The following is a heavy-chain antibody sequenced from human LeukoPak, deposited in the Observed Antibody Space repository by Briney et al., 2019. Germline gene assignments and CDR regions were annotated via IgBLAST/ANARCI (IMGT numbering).Heavy chain of an antibody. J-gene: IGHJ4*02. CDR3: AVSGYTFDFDY. V-gene: IGHV3-74*01. CDR1: GFTFSSYW. Sequence: GGSLRLSCAASGFTFSSYWMHWVRQAPGKGLVWVSRINSDGSSTTYADSVKGRFTISRDNAKNSLYLQMNSLRAEDTAVYYCAVSGYTFDFDYWGQGTLVTVSS. D-gene: IGHD3-22*01. CDR2: INSDGSST.